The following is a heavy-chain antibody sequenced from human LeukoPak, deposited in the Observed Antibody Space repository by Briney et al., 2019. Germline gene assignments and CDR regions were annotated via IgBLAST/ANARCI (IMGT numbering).Heavy chain of an antibody. CDR2: ISSSSSYI. D-gene: IGHD3-10*01. CDR1: GFTFSSYS. CDR3: ARSPVSYYGSGSYGI. J-gene: IGHJ4*02. V-gene: IGHV3-21*01. Sequence: PGGSLRLSCAASGFTFSSYSMNWVRQAPGKGLEWVSSISSSSSYIYYADSVKGRFTISRDNAKNSLYLQMNSLRAEDTAVYYCARSPVSYYGSGSYGIWGQGTLVTVSS.